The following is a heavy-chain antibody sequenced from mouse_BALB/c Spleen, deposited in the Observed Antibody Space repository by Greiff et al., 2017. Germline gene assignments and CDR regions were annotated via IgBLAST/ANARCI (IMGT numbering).Heavy chain of an antibody. V-gene: IGHV1-5*01. CDR2: IYPGNSDT. D-gene: IGHD1-1*01. CDR3: TRSYYYGSSYDYFDY. J-gene: IGHJ2*01. Sequence: VQLQQSGTVLARPGASVKMSCKASGYTFTSHWMHWVKQRPGQGLEWIGAIYPGNSDTSYNQKFKGKAKLTAVTSTNTAYMELSSLTNEDSAVYYCTRSYYYGSSYDYFDYWGQGTTLTVSS. CDR1: GYTFTSHW.